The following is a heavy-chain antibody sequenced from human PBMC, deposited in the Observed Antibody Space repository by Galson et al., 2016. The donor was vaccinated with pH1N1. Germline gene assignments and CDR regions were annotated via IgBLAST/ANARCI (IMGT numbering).Heavy chain of an antibody. D-gene: IGHD3-10*01. Sequence: SLRLSCAASGFTFSRYWMYWVRQTPERGLEWVSRIYSDGTATANADSVTGRFTVSRDNAKNILYLEMNSLRVEDTAVYYCARGGSGSYFDFNWFDSWGQGTRVTVSS. CDR2: IYSDGTAT. CDR1: GFTFSRYW. V-gene: IGHV3-74*01. J-gene: IGHJ5*01. CDR3: ARGGSGSYFDFNWFDS.